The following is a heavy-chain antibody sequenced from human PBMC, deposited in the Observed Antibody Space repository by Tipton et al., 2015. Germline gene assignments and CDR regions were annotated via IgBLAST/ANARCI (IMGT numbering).Heavy chain of an antibody. V-gene: IGHV4-4*07. J-gene: IGHJ4*02. D-gene: IGHD3-22*01. CDR1: NASISSHY. CDR3: AREVWYNDSTGYDY. CDR2: IHGSGPA. Sequence: TLSLTCTVSNASISSHYWTWIRQPAGKGLEWIGRIHGSGPANYNPSLKGRASMSVDTSKNQFSLHLSSVTAADTAVYYCAREVWYNDSTGYDYWGQGTLVTVSS.